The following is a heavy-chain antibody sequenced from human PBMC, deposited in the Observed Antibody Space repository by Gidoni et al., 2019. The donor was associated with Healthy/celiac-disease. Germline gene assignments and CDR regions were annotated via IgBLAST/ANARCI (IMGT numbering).Heavy chain of an antibody. V-gene: IGHV4-59*01. CDR2: IYYSGST. CDR3: AKVDTAMVPDAFDI. J-gene: IGHJ3*02. Sequence: QVQLQESGPGLVKPSEPLSLTCTVSGGSISSYYWSWIRQPPGKGLEWFGYIYYSGSTNYNPSLKSRVTISVDTSKNQFSLKLSSVTAADTAVYYCAKVDTAMVPDAFDIWGQGTMVTVSS. D-gene: IGHD5-18*01. CDR1: GGSISSYY.